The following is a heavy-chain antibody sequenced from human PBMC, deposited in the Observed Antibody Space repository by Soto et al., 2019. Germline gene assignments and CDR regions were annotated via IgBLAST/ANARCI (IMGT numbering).Heavy chain of an antibody. V-gene: IGHV1-69*06. CDR3: ARDPYYYGSGRTDYGMDV. CDR1: GGTFSSYA. J-gene: IGHJ6*02. D-gene: IGHD3-10*01. CDR2: SIPIFGTA. Sequence: GASVKVSCKASGGTFSSYAISWVRQAPGQGLEWMGGSIPIFGTANYAQKFQGRVTITADKSTSTAYMELSSLRSEDTAVYYCARDPYYYGSGRTDYGMDVWGQGTTVTVSS.